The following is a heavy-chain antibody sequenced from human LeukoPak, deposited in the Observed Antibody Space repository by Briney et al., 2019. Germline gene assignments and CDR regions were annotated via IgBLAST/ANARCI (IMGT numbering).Heavy chain of an antibody. CDR1: GGSFSGYY. J-gene: IGHJ6*04. Sequence: PSETLSLTCAVYGGSFSGYYWSWIRQPPGKGLEWIGEINHSGSTNYNPSLKSRVTISVDTSKSQFSLRLSSVTAADTAVYYCAREGHIWFGELGNVWGKGTTVAVSS. CDR3: AREGHIWFGELGNV. CDR2: INHSGST. D-gene: IGHD3-10*01. V-gene: IGHV4-34*01.